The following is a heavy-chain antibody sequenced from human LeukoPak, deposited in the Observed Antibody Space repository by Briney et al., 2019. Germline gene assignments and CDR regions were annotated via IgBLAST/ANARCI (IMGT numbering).Heavy chain of an antibody. V-gene: IGHV1-69*13. CDR1: GGTFSSYA. CDR2: ITPIFGTA. J-gene: IGHJ5*02. D-gene: IGHD3-22*01. CDR3: ARVPYYYDSSGYFQFDP. Sequence: ASVKVSCKASGGTFSSYAISWVRQAPGQGLEWMGGITPIFGTANYAQKFQGRVTITADESTSTAYMELSSLRSEDTAVYYCARVPYYYDSSGYFQFDPWGQGTLVTVSS.